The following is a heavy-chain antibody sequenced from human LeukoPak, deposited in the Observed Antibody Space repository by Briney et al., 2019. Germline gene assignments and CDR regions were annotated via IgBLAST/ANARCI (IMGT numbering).Heavy chain of an antibody. CDR1: GFTFSSYS. J-gene: IGHJ4*02. CDR3: ATLPGRDCDFWSGYYSFDY. V-gene: IGHV3-21*01. Sequence: GGSLRLSCAASGFTFSSYSMNWVRQAPGKGLEWVSSISSSSSYIYYADSVKGRFTISRDNAKNSLYLQMNSLRAEDTAVYYCATLPGRDCDFWSGYYSFDYWGQGTLVTVSS. D-gene: IGHD3-3*01. CDR2: ISSSSSYI.